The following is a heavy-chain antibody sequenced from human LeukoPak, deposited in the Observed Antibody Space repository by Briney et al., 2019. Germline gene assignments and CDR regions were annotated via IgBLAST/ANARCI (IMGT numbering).Heavy chain of an antibody. CDR3: ARSTRRAAAGKYYFDY. CDR2: INPNSGGT. J-gene: IGHJ4*02. CDR1: GYTFTGYY. V-gene: IGHV1-2*02. D-gene: IGHD6-13*01. Sequence: ASVKVSCKASGYTFTGYYMHWVRQAPGQGLEWMGWINPNSGGTNYAQKFQGRVTMTRDTSISIAYMELSRLRSDDTAVYYCARSTRRAAAGKYYFDYWGQGTLVTVSS.